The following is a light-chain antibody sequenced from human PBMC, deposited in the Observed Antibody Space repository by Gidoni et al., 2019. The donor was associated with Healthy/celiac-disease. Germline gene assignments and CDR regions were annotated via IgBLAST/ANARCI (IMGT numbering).Light chain of an antibody. J-gene: IGKJ3*01. CDR2: DAS. V-gene: IGKV1-9*01. Sequence: DIQFTQSPSFLSASVGDRVTITCRASQGISSYLAWYQQKPGKAPKLLIYDASTLQGGVPSRFSGSGSGTEFTLTISSLQPEDFATYSCQQLSSYPLTFGPGTKVDIK. CDR3: QQLSSYPLT. CDR1: QGISSY.